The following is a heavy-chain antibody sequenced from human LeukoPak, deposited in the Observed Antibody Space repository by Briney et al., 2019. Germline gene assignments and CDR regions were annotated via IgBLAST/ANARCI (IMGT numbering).Heavy chain of an antibody. CDR2: TYHNGSP. D-gene: IGHD4/OR15-4a*01. J-gene: IGHJ4*02. CDR3: ARMNSDSGAFDY. Sequence: SGTLSLTCAVSGLSVTATDWWSWIRQSPEKGLEWIGETYHNGSPNYSPSLKSRVTVSLDNNQFSLILKSVTAADTAVYYCARMNSDSGAFDYWGQGTLVAVSS. V-gene: IGHV4-4*02. CDR1: GLSVTATDW.